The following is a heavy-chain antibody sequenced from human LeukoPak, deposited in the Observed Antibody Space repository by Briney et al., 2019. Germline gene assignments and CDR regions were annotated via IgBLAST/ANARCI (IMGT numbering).Heavy chain of an antibody. D-gene: IGHD5-12*01. J-gene: IGHJ4*02. CDR2: INPNSGGT. Sequence: VASVKVSCKASGYTFTSYYMHWVRQAPGQGLEWMGWINPNSGGTNYAQKFQGRVTMTRDTSISTAYMELSRLRSDDTAVYYCAREIRHSGYDSDYWGQGTLVTVSS. V-gene: IGHV1-2*02. CDR3: AREIRHSGYDSDY. CDR1: GYTFTSYY.